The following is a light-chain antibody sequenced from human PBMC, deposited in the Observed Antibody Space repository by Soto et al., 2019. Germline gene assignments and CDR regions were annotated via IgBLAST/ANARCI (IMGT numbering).Light chain of an antibody. CDR3: QQDENWPRT. J-gene: IGKJ1*01. Sequence: EIVMTQSPATLSVSPGERATLSCKASQSVSSNLAWYQQKPGQAPRLLIYGASTRAIGIPARFSGSRSGTEFTLTISSLQSEDFAVYYCQQDENWPRTFGQGTKVEIK. CDR2: GAS. CDR1: QSVSSN. V-gene: IGKV3-15*01.